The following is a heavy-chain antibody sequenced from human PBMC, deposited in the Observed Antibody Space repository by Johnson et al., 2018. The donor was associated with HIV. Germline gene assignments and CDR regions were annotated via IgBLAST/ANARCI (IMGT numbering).Heavy chain of an antibody. V-gene: IGHV3-7*03. D-gene: IGHD3-16*01. CDR3: ARDLLMEAFDS. Sequence: MMLVESGGGLVQPGGSLRLSCAASGFTFSSYWMSWVRQAPGKGLEWVANIKQDGSEKYYVDSVKGRFTISRDNAKNSLYLQVTSLGAEDTALYYCARDLLMEAFDSWGQGTMVTVAS. CDR1: GFTFSSYW. CDR2: IKQDGSEK. J-gene: IGHJ3*02.